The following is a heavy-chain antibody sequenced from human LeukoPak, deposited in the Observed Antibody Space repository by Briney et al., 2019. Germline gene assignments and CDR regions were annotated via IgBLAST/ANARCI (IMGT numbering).Heavy chain of an antibody. CDR3: AKDSGSYHPEYFQH. V-gene: IGHV3-23*01. J-gene: IGHJ1*01. D-gene: IGHD1-26*01. CDR1: GFTFSSYA. CDR2: ISGSGGST. Sequence: PGGSLRLSCAASGFTFSSYAMSWVRQAPGKGLEWVSAISGSGGSTYYADSVKGRFTISRDNSKNTLYMQMNSLRAEDTAVSYCAKDSGSYHPEYFQHWGQGTLVTVSS.